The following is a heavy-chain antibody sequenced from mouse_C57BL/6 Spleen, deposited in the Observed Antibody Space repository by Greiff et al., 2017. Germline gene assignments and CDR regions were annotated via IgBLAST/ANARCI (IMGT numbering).Heavy chain of an antibody. CDR1: GFTFSDYY. Sequence: EVKVEESGGGLVQPGGSLKLSCAASGFTFSDYYMYWVRQTPEKRLEWVAYISNGGGSTYYPDTVKGRFTISRDNAKNTLYLQMSRLKSEDTAMYYCARHSNYLYYYAMDYWGQGTSVTVSS. CDR3: ARHSNYLYYYAMDY. V-gene: IGHV5-12*01. J-gene: IGHJ4*01. D-gene: IGHD2-5*01. CDR2: ISNGGGST.